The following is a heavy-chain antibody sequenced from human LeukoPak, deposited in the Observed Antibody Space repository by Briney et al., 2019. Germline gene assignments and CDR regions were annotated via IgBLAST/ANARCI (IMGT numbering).Heavy chain of an antibody. CDR3: ARDSSSFQSDLFDI. CDR1: GTSITISSTNW. D-gene: IGHD2-21*01. V-gene: IGHV4-4*02. J-gene: IGHJ3*02. Sequence: SETLSPTCAVSGTSITISSTNWWSWVRQAPGKGLEWIGEAHHSGRTNYNPSLKSRVTISLDKSKNQFSLKLSSVIAADTAVCYCARDSSSFQSDLFDIWGQGTVVTVSA. CDR2: AHHSGRT.